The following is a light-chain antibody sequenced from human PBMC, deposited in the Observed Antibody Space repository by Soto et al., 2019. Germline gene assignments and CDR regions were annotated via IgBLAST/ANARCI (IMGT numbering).Light chain of an antibody. Sequence: DIVMTQSPDSLAVSLGERATINCKSSQSVLYSSSNKNYLAWYQQKPGQPPNLLIYWASTRESGVPDRFSGSGPGTDFTLTISSLQAEDVAVYFCQQYYSTPPTFGQGTKVDIK. V-gene: IGKV4-1*01. J-gene: IGKJ1*01. CDR2: WAS. CDR3: QQYYSTPPT. CDR1: QSVLYSSSNKNY.